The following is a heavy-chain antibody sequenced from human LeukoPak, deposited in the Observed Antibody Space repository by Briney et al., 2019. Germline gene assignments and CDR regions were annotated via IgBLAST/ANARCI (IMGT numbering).Heavy chain of an antibody. CDR1: GGSISTNNW. Sequence: SETLSLTCAVSGGSISTNNWWGWVRQPPGKGLEWIGEIYHNGNTNYSPSLKSRLTMSVDKSKNQISLNLSSVTAADTAVYYCARGPSVAAHLDYWGQGTPVTVSS. J-gene: IGHJ4*02. CDR3: ARGPSVAAHLDY. CDR2: IYHNGNT. D-gene: IGHD5-12*01. V-gene: IGHV4-4*02.